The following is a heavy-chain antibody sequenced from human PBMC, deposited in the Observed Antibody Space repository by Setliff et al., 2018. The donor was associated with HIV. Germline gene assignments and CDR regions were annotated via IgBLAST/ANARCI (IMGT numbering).Heavy chain of an antibody. D-gene: IGHD5-18*01. Sequence: SETLSLTCAVYGGSFSANYWTWIRQPPGEGLEWIGEIHHTGSTNYNPSLKSRVTISADTSKKHFSLKLSSVTAADTAMYYCARADIYGYVDFWGQGTLVTVSP. CDR2: IHHTGST. CDR1: GGSFSANY. V-gene: IGHV4-34*01. J-gene: IGHJ4*02. CDR3: ARADIYGYVDF.